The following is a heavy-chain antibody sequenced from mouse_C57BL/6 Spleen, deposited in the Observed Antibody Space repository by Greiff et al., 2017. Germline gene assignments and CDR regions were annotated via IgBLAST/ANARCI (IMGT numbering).Heavy chain of an antibody. CDR3: ARGGYYGNYDYAMYY. V-gene: IGHV1-59*01. D-gene: IGHD2-1*01. CDR2: IDPADSYT. CDR1: GYTFTSYW. J-gene: IGHJ4*01. Sequence: QVQLQQPGAELVRPGTSVKLSCKASGYTFTSYWMHWVKQRPGQGLEWIGVIDPADSYTNYNQKVKGKATLTVDTSSSTAYMQLSSLTSEDSEVYYCARGGYYGNYDYAMYYWGQGTSVTVSS.